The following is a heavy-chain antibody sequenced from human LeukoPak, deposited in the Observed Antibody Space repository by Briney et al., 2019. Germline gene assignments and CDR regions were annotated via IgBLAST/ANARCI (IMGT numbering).Heavy chain of an antibody. Sequence: SVKVSCKASGGTFSSYAISWVRQAPGQGLEWMGGIIPLFGTLNYAQKFQGRVSITADESTSTAYMELSSLRSEDTAVYYCARGWLAETTVVTPYNYWGQGTLVTVSS. CDR2: IIPLFGTL. D-gene: IGHD4-23*01. CDR1: GGTFSSYA. V-gene: IGHV1-69*13. J-gene: IGHJ4*02. CDR3: ARGWLAETTVVTPYNY.